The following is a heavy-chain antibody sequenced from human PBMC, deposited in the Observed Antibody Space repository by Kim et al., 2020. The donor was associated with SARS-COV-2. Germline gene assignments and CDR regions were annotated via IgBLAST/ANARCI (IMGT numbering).Heavy chain of an antibody. J-gene: IGHJ4*02. CDR3: ARHLIREYYFDY. V-gene: IGHV3-11*04. Sequence: YYADSVKGRFTISRDNAKNSLYLQMNSLRAEDTAVYYCARHLIREYYFDYWGQGTLVTVSS. D-gene: IGHD3-10*01.